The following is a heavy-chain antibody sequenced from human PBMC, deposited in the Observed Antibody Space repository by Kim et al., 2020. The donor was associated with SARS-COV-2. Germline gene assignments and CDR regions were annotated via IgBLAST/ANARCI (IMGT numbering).Heavy chain of an antibody. J-gene: IGHJ2*01. Sequence: GGSLRLSCAASGFTFSSYSMNWVRQAPGKGLEWVSSISSSSYIYYADSVKGRFTISRDNAKNSLYLQMNSLRAEDTAVYYCARESYYDSSGYLDWYFDLWGRGTLVTVSS. CDR3: ARESYYDSSGYLDWYFDL. CDR1: GFTFSSYS. V-gene: IGHV3-21*01. CDR2: ISSSSYI. D-gene: IGHD3-22*01.